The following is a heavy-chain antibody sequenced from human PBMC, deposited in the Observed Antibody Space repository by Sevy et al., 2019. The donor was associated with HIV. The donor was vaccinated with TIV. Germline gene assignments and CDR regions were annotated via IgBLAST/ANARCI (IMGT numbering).Heavy chain of an antibody. J-gene: IGHJ4*02. V-gene: IGHV3-21*06. CDR2: ISGSSNYI. CDR3: ARGPPDGSYDYFDY. CDR1: GFTFSDYS. Sequence: GGSLRLSCAASGFTFSDYSMNWVRQAPGKGLEWVSCISGSSNYIYYAESLKGRFIISRDNAKNTLYLQMNSLRADDTAVYYCARGPPDGSYDYFDYWGQGTLVTVSS. D-gene: IGHD1-26*01.